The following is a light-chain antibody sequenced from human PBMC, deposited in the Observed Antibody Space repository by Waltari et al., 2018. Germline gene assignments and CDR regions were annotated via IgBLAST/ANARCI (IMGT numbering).Light chain of an antibody. Sequence: DIQMAQSPSSVSASVGDTVTITCRASEGLRTGLAWDQQKPGKAPKLLIYGASILQSGVPGRFRGSGSGTEFTLTISNLQPDDFASYYCQQAHTFPFTFGPGTKLYIK. CDR2: GAS. CDR1: EGLRTG. V-gene: IGKV1-12*01. CDR3: QQAHTFPFT. J-gene: IGKJ3*01.